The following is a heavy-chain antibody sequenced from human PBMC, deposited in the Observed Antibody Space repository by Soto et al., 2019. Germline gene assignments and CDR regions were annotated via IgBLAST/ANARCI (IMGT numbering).Heavy chain of an antibody. V-gene: IGHV3-23*01. CDR1: GFTFSSHG. CDR3: AKVAADGTNS. D-gene: IGHD6-13*01. J-gene: IGHJ1*01. CDR2: VTGSGSNT. Sequence: EVQLLESGGDLVQPGGSLRLSCAASGFTFSSHGMSWVRQTAGRGLEWVSSVTGSGSNTYYADSVKGRFTISRDNSKNTLYLQMNSLRAEDTAIFYCAKVAADGTNSWGQGTLVTVSS.